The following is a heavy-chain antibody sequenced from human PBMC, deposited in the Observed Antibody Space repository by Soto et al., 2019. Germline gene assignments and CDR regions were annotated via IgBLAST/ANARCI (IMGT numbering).Heavy chain of an antibody. CDR2: IYPGDSDT. J-gene: IGHJ6*02. V-gene: IGHV5-51*01. CDR3: ARTIVVVPAATLDYGMDV. Sequence: XESLKISCKGSGYSFTSYWIGWVRQMPGKGLEWMGIIYPGDSDTRYSPSFQGQVTISADKSISTAYLQWSSLKASDTAMYYCARTIVVVPAATLDYGMDVWGQGTTVTVSS. CDR1: GYSFTSYW. D-gene: IGHD2-2*01.